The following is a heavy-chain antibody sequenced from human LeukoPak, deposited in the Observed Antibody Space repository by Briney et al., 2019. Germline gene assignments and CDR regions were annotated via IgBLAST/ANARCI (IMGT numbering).Heavy chain of an antibody. CDR1: GFTFSSYS. V-gene: IGHV3-48*01. CDR3: ARFRSIAARPGYYYMDV. Sequence: GGSLRLSCAAPGFTFSSYSMSWVRQAPGKGLEWVSYISSSSSTIYYADSVKGRFTISRDNAKNSLYLQMNSLRAEDTAVYYCARFRSIAARPGYYYMDVWGKGTTVTVSS. D-gene: IGHD6-6*01. CDR2: ISSSSSTI. J-gene: IGHJ6*03.